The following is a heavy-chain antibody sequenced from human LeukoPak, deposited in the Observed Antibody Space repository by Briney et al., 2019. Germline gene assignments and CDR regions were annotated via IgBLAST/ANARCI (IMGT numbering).Heavy chain of an antibody. Sequence: GGSLRLSCAASGFTFSSYAMSWVRQAPGKGLEWVSSISSSSSYIYYADSVKGRFTISRDNAKNSLYLQMNSLRAEDTAVYYCARESVAGHTDYWGQGTLVTVSS. CDR1: GFTFSSYA. J-gene: IGHJ4*02. D-gene: IGHD6-19*01. CDR2: ISSSSSYI. CDR3: ARESVAGHTDY. V-gene: IGHV3-21*01.